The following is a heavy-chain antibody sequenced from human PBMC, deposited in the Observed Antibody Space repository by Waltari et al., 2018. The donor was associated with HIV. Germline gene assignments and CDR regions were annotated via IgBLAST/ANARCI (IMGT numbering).Heavy chain of an antibody. D-gene: IGHD3-3*01. CDR1: GYSINTDHY. V-gene: IGHV4-38-2*01. CDR2: ASHSGGT. Sequence: QVHLQESGPGLVKPSETLSLTCVVSGYSINTDHYWGWIRQPPGKGLEWVGSASHSGGTFHNASLKSRATISLDRSKNQVSLKVISVTAADTAVYFCARAGVVPALFDLWGRGTLVTVSS. CDR3: ARAGVVPALFDL. J-gene: IGHJ2*01.